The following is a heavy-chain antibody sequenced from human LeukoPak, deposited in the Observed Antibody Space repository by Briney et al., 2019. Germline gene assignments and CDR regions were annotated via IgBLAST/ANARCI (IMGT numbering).Heavy chain of an antibody. CDR1: GFTFSSYG. D-gene: IGHD3-10*01. CDR3: AKDITMVRGVIGEYNWFDP. Sequence: GGSLRLSCAASGFTFSSYGMHWLRQAPGKGLEGVAFIRYDESNKYYADSVKGRFTISRDNSKNTLYLQMNSLRAEDTAVYYCAKDITMVRGVIGEYNWFDPWGQGTLVTVSS. CDR2: IRYDESNK. V-gene: IGHV3-30*02. J-gene: IGHJ5*02.